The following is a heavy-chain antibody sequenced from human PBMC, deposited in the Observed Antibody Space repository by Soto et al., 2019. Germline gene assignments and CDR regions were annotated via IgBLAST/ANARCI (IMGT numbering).Heavy chain of an antibody. CDR1: GFTFSSYG. J-gene: IGHJ4*02. Sequence: PGGSLRLSCAASGFTFSSYGMHWVRQAPGKGLEWVAVISYDGSNKYYADSVKGRFTISRDNSKNTLYLQMNSLRAEDTAVYYCAREVAAAGTYFDYWGQGTLLTV. D-gene: IGHD6-13*01. CDR2: ISYDGSNK. V-gene: IGHV3-30-3*01. CDR3: AREVAAAGTYFDY.